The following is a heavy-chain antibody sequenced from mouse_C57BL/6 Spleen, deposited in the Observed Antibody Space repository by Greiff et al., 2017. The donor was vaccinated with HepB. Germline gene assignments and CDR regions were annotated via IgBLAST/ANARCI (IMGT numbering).Heavy chain of an antibody. CDR2: IYPGDGDT. CDR1: GYAFSSYW. J-gene: IGHJ1*03. D-gene: IGHD2-1*01. CDR3: ARDGNPWYFDV. V-gene: IGHV1-80*01. Sequence: VQLVESGAELVKPGASVKISCKASGYAFSSYWMNWVKQRPGKGLEWIGQIYPGDGDTNYNGKFKGKATLTADKSSSTAYMQLSSLTSEDSAVYFCARDGNPWYFDVWGTGTTVTVSS.